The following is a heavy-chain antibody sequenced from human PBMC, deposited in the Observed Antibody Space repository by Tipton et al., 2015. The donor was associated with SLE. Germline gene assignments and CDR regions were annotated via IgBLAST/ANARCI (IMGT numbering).Heavy chain of an antibody. J-gene: IGHJ4*02. D-gene: IGHD3-22*01. CDR3: ARFGGLYYDSSGYQLEDY. CDR1: GGSISSGSYY. CDR2: IYTSGST. Sequence: TLSLTCTVSGGSISSGSYYWSWIRQPAGKGLEWIGRIYTSGSTNYNPSLKSRVTISVDTSKNQFSLKLSSVTAADTAVYYCARFGGLYYDSSGYQLEDYWGQGTLVTVSS. V-gene: IGHV4-61*02.